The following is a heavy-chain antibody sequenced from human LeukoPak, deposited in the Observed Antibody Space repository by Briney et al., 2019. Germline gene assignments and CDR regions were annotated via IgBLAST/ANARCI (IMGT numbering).Heavy chain of an antibody. Sequence: GGSLRLSCAASGFTFSSYWMHWVRQAPGKGLEWVSVIYSGGSTYYADSVKGRFTISRDNSKNTLYLQMNSLRAEDTAVYYCARHTHGETGSYYQYLDWGQGTLVTVSS. CDR1: GFTFSSYW. V-gene: IGHV3-66*04. CDR3: ARHTHGETGSYYQYLD. D-gene: IGHD3-10*01. CDR2: IYSGGST. J-gene: IGHJ4*02.